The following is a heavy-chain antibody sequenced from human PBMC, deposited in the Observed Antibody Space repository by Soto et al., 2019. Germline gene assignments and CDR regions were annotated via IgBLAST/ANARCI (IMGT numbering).Heavy chain of an antibody. D-gene: IGHD3-22*01. Sequence: SETLSLTCTVSGVSISSSSYYWGWIRQPPGKGLEWIGSIYYSGSTYYNPSLKSRVTISVDTSKNQFSLKLSSVTAADTAVYYCARRASGLYTYYFDYWGQGTLVTVS. CDR2: IYYSGST. J-gene: IGHJ4*02. CDR3: ARRASGLYTYYFDY. V-gene: IGHV4-39*01. CDR1: GVSISSSSYY.